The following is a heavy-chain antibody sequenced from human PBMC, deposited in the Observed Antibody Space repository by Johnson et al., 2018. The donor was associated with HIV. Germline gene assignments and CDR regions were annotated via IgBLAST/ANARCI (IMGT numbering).Heavy chain of an antibody. D-gene: IGHD6-6*01. J-gene: IGHJ3*02. Sequence: VQLVESGGGVVQPGGSLRLSCAASGFTFSSYAMSWVRQAPGKGLEWVSAISGSGGSTYYADSVKGRFTISRDNSKNTLYLQINSRRAEDTAVYYCAREVAARLRAFDIWGQGTMVTVSS. CDR2: ISGSGGST. CDR3: AREVAARLRAFDI. CDR1: GFTFSSYA. V-gene: IGHV3-23*04.